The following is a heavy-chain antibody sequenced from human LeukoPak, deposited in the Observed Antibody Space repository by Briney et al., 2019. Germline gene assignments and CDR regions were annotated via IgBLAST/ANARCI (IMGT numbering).Heavy chain of an antibody. CDR3: ARRTTVTRNDAFDI. CDR2: INWNGGST. V-gene: IGHV3-20*04. D-gene: IGHD4-17*01. Sequence: GGSLRLSCAASGFTFDDYGMSWVRQAPGKGLEWVSGINWNGGSTGYADSVKGRFTISRDNAKNSLYLQMNSLRAEDTALYYCARRTTVTRNDAFDIWGQGTMVTVSS. CDR1: GFTFDDYG. J-gene: IGHJ3*02.